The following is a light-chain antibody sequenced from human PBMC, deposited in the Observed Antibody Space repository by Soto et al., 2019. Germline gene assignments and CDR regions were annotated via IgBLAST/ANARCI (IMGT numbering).Light chain of an antibody. J-gene: IGKJ4*01. CDR1: QSISTN. CDR3: QQYNNWPPLT. V-gene: IGKV3-15*01. Sequence: EVLITQAPATLSVSQGERATLSCRASQSISTNLAWYQQKPGQAPRLLIYGASTRATGTPARFSGSGSGTEFTLTISSLQSEDFAVYYCQQYNNWPPLTFGGGTKVDIK. CDR2: GAS.